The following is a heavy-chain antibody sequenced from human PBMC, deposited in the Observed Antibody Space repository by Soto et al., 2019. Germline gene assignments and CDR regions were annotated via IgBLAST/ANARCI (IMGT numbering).Heavy chain of an antibody. D-gene: IGHD1-26*01. CDR3: AREMPYGAGSVAGCES. V-gene: IGHV4-59*01. CDR2: VYHSVTT. J-gene: IGHJ5*02. CDR1: GDSINGSY. Sequence: QVQLRESGPGLVKPSETLSLTCTVAGDSINGSYWSLIRHLPGKTLDWIGYVYHSVTTTYNHSLKSRVSISVDTSKTQFYLRLTSVIAADTAEYSCAREMPYGAGSVAGCESWGQGILVTVSS.